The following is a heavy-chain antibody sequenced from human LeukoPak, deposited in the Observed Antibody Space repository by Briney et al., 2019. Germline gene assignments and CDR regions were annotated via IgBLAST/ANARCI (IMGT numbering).Heavy chain of an antibody. V-gene: IGHV3-53*01. Sequence: GGSLRLSCTASGFTFRNFWMTWVRQAPGKGLEWVSVIYSGGSTYYADSVKGRFTISRDNSKNTLYLQMNSLRAEDSAVYYCASEDSSGYYLDYWGQGTLVTVSS. CDR1: GFTFRNFW. J-gene: IGHJ4*02. D-gene: IGHD3-22*01. CDR3: ASEDSSGYYLDY. CDR2: IYSGGST.